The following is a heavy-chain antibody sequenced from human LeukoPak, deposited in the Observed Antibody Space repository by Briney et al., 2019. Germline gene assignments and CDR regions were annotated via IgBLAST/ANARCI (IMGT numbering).Heavy chain of an antibody. CDR3: AKCRGSSWSDYFDY. Sequence: GGSLRLSCAVSGFSLSRYAMSWVREAPGKGLEWVSAISDSGGSTYYAGSVKGRFTISRDNSRNTLYLQMNTLRAEDTAVYYCAKCRGSSWSDYFDYWGQGTLVTVSS. D-gene: IGHD6-13*01. CDR1: GFSLSRYA. CDR2: ISDSGGST. J-gene: IGHJ4*02. V-gene: IGHV3-23*01.